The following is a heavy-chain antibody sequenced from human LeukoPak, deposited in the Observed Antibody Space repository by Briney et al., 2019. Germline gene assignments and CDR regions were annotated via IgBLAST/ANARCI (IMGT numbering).Heavy chain of an antibody. CDR2: ISSSSSSSYI. Sequence: GGSLRLSCAASGFTFSSYSMNWVRQAPGKGLEWVSSISSSSSSSYIYYADSVKGRFTISRDNAKNSLYLQMNSLRAEDTAVYYCARVTDDYVWGSYRSHLDYWGQGTLVTVSS. D-gene: IGHD3-16*02. CDR3: ARVTDDYVWGSYRSHLDY. CDR1: GFTFSSYS. J-gene: IGHJ4*02. V-gene: IGHV3-21*01.